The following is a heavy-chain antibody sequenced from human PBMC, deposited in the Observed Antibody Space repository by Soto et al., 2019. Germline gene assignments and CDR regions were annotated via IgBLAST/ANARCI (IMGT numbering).Heavy chain of an antibody. CDR2: ISYSGTT. V-gene: IGHV4-38-2*01. CDR1: GYSIASGYS. Sequence: SETLSLTCAVSGYSIASGYSWGWIRQPPGKGPEWIGTISYSGTTYYHPSLASRISIAVDTSKNQFSLSLTSVTAADPALYYCPRGAGAPWVRFDSWGQGTQVTVSS. D-gene: IGHD2-21*01. CDR3: PRGAGAPWVRFDS. J-gene: IGHJ4*02.